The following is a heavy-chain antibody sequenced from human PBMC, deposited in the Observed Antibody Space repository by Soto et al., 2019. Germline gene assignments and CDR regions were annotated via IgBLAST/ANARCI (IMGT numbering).Heavy chain of an antibody. CDR2: MNWNSGSI. V-gene: IGHV3-9*01. D-gene: IGHD6-13*01. J-gene: IGHJ1*01. CDR1: GFTFDDYA. Sequence: EVQLVESGGGLVQPGRSLRLSCAASGFTFDDYAMHWVRQVPGKGLEWVSGMNWNSGSIGYADSVECRFAISSDNAKNSLHLKMNSHRDEDTACYYCINDESITWYRRDFRHWGQGTLVTVSS. CDR3: INDESITWYRRDFRH.